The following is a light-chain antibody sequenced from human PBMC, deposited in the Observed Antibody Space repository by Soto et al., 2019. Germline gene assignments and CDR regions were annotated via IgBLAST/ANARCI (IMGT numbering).Light chain of an antibody. J-gene: IGKJ1*01. CDR2: KAS. CDR1: QSISSW. Sequence: DIQMTQSPSTLSASVRDRVTITCRASQSISSWLAWYQQKPGKAPKLLIYKASNLASGLPSRFSGSGSGTEFPLTSSSLQPDDFASYYCQQYDSFPWTFGQGTKVEI. V-gene: IGKV1-5*03. CDR3: QQYDSFPWT.